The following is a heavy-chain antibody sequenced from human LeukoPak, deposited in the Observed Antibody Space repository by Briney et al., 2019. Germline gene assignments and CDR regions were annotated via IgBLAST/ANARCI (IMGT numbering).Heavy chain of an antibody. CDR1: GFTFSSYW. CDR2: ISGSGGST. D-gene: IGHD3-22*01. J-gene: IGHJ4*02. CDR3: AKDPPRPIGYYDSTRPFDY. Sequence: PGGSLRLSCAASGFTFSSYWMSWVRQAPGKGLEWVSGISGSGGSTYYADSVKGRFTISRDNSKNTLYLQMNSLRAEDTAVYYCAKDPPRPIGYYDSTRPFDYWGQGTLVTVSS. V-gene: IGHV3-23*01.